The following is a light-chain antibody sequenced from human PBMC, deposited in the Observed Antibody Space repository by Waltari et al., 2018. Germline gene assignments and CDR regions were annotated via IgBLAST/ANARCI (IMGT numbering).Light chain of an antibody. CDR2: DVS. CDR1: TSYLGGLHH. CDR3: SSFTSSSTSV. Sequence: SALTQPASVSGSPGQSITTPCTGTTSYLGGLHHVPWYQQHPGKAPTLMIYDVSGPPSGFSNRSTGSKSGNTASLTISGLQAEDEADYYCSSFTSSSTSVFGGGTKLTVL. V-gene: IGLV2-14*01. J-gene: IGLJ3*02.